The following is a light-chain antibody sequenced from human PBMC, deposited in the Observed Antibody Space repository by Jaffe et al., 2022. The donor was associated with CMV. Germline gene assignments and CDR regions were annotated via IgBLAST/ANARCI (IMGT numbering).Light chain of an antibody. CDR1: ALPKQY. CDR3: QSADVSDTYAVI. V-gene: IGLV3-25*03. J-gene: IGLJ2*01. CDR2: KDS. Sequence: SSELTQPPSVSVSPGQTARITCSGDALPKQYVNWYQLKPGQAPVLVIYKDSERPSGIPERFSGSSSGASVTLSISGVQAGDEAEYYCQSADVSDTYAVIFGGGTRLTV.